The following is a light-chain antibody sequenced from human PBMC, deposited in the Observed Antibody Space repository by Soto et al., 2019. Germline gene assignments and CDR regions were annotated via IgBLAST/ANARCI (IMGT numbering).Light chain of an antibody. V-gene: IGLV2-8*01. Sequence: QSVLTQPPSASGSPGQSVTISCTGTSSDVGAYNYVSWYQQYPGKAPKLMIYEVSKRPSGVPDRFSGSKSGKTASLTVSGLQPEDEADYYCTSYAGSNIWVFGGGTNVTVL. CDR3: TSYAGSNIWV. J-gene: IGLJ3*02. CDR1: SSDVGAYNY. CDR2: EVS.